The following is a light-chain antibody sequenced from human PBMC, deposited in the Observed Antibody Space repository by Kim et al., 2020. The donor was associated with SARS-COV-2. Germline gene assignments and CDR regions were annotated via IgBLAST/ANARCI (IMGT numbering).Light chain of an antibody. CDR2: DAS. Sequence: DIQMTQSPSSLSASVGDRVTITCQASHDITNYLNWYQQKPGKAPKLLIYDASNLETGVPSRFSGSGSGTDFTFTISSLQPEDSATYYCQQYDNRPTTTCGQGTRLGIK. CDR3: QQYDNRPTTT. J-gene: IGKJ5*01. CDR1: HDITNY. V-gene: IGKV1-33*01.